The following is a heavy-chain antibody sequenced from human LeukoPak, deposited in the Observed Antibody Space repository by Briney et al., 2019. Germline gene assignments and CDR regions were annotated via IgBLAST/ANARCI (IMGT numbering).Heavy chain of an antibody. V-gene: IGHV3-23*01. CDR3: AKTARRSRYYFDY. CDR1: GFTFSSYA. J-gene: IGHJ4*02. CDR2: ISGSGGST. D-gene: IGHD2-21*02. Sequence: TGGSLRLSCAASGFTFSSYAMSWVRQAPGKGVEWVSAISGSGGSTYYADSVKGRFTISRDNSKNTLYLQMNSLRAEDTAVYYCAKTARRSRYYFDYWGQGTLVTVSS.